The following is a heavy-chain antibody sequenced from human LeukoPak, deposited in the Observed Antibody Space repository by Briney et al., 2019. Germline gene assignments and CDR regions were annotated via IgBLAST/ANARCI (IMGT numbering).Heavy chain of an antibody. J-gene: IGHJ4*02. V-gene: IGHV3-23*01. CDR3: AKDGILEAATDDY. Sequence: PGGSLRLSCAASGFTFSSYAMSWVRQAPGKGLVWCLAISGSGGSTYYADSVKGRFTISRDNSKNTLYLQMNSLRAEDTAVYYCAKDGILEAATDDYWGQGTLVTVSS. D-gene: IGHD2-15*01. CDR2: ISGSGGST. CDR1: GFTFSSYA.